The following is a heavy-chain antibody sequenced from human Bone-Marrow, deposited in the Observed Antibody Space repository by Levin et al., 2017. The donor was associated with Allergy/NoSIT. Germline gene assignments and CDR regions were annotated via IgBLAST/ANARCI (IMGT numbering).Heavy chain of an antibody. D-gene: IGHD2-15*01. CDR3: ARYCNGGTCYPTGVDV. J-gene: IGHJ6*02. V-gene: IGHV1-18*01. CDR2: ISSNSDNT. Sequence: ASVKVSCKASGYTFTNYGITWVRQAPGQGLEWMGWISSNSDNTNYAQKFQGRVILTTDTSTSTAYMELSSLRSDDTAVYYCARYCNGGTCYPTGVDVWGQGTTVTVSS. CDR1: GYTFTNYG.